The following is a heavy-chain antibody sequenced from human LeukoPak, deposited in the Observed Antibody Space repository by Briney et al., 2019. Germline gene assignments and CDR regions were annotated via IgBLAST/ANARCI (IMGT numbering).Heavy chain of an antibody. D-gene: IGHD5-24*01. Sequence: GGSLRLSCAASGFTFSIHAMSWVRLVPGKGLEWVSALDPTSTYIYYGDSVKGRFTVSRDNSRNTLFLHMNGLRAEDTAVYYCANSSWEMGFDYWGQGTLVTVSA. CDR1: GFTFSIHA. CDR3: ANSSWEMGFDY. CDR2: LDPTSTYI. V-gene: IGHV3-23*05. J-gene: IGHJ4*02.